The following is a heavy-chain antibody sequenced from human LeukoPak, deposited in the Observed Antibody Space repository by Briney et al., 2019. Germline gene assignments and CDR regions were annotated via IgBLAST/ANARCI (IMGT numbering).Heavy chain of an antibody. J-gene: IGHJ4*02. CDR2: IYQSGST. CDR1: GGSFSRNNW. V-gene: IGHV4-4*02. CDR3: ARFAYCGSNCWYYFDY. Sequence: SETLSLTCAVSGGSFSRNNWWSWVRQPPGKGLEWIGEIYQSGSTKYNPSLKSRATISVDTSENQFSLKLSSVTAADTAVYYCARFAYCGSNCWYYFDYWGQGTLVTVSS. D-gene: IGHD2-21*02.